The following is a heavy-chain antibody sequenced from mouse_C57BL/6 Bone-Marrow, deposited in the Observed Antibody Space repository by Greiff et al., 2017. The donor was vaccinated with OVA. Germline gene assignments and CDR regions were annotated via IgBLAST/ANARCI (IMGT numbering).Heavy chain of an antibody. CDR1: GYTFTSYW. Sequence: EVQLQQSGTVLARPGASVKMSCKTSGYTFTSYWMHWVKQRPGQGLEWIGAIYPGNSDTSYNQKFKGKAKLTAVTSASTAYMELSSLTNEDSAVYYCTRKVYGKKDYYAMDYWGQGTSVTVSS. D-gene: IGHD2-10*02. J-gene: IGHJ4*01. CDR3: TRKVYGKKDYYAMDY. CDR2: IYPGNSDT. V-gene: IGHV1-5*01.